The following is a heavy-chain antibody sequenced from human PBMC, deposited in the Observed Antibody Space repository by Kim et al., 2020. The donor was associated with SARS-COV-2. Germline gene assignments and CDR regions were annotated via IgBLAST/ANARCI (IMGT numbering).Heavy chain of an antibody. Sequence: SETLSLTCTVSGGSISSSSYYWGWIRQPPGKGLEWIGSIYYSGSTYYNPSLKSRVTISVDTSKNQFSLKLSSVTAADTAVYYCARVRLVVRGVIITSDPNWFDPWGQGTLVTVSS. V-gene: IGHV4-39*07. J-gene: IGHJ5*02. D-gene: IGHD3-10*01. CDR3: ARVRLVVRGVIITSDPNWFDP. CDR2: IYYSGST. CDR1: GGSISSSSYY.